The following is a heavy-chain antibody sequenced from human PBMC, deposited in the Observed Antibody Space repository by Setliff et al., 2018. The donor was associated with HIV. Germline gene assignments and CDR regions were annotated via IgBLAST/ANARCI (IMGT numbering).Heavy chain of an antibody. CDR3: ARHHPGGIAAAGLDY. J-gene: IGHJ4*02. CDR1: GGSISSTNW. D-gene: IGHD6-13*01. Sequence: PSETLSLTCAVSGGSISSTNWWSWVRQPPGKGLEWIGEISHSGSTNYNPSLKSRVTISVDRSKNQFSLKLSSVTAPDTAVYYCARHHPGGIAAAGLDYWGQGTLVTVSS. V-gene: IGHV4-4*02. CDR2: ISHSGST.